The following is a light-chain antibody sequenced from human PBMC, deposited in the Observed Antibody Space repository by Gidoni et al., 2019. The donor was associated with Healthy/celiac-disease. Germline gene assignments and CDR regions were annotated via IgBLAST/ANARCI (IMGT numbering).Light chain of an antibody. CDR3: QQYNSYLRT. Sequence: DIQMTQSPSTLSASVGDRVTITCRASQSISSWLAWYQQQPGKAPKLLIYKASSLESGVPSRFSGSGSGTEFTLTISSLQPDDFATYYCQQYNSYLRTFXXXTKVEIK. CDR1: QSISSW. V-gene: IGKV1-5*03. J-gene: IGKJ1*01. CDR2: KAS.